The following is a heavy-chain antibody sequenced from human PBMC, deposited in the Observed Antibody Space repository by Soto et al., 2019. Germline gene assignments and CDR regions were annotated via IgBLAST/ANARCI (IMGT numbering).Heavy chain of an antibody. Sequence: GASVKVSCKASGYTFTGYYMHWVRQAPGQGLEWMGWINPNSGGTNYAQKFQGWVTMTRDTSISTAYMELSRLRSDDTAVYYCAFHSGEDYYENYFDYRARGTLVPVSS. CDR2: INPNSGGT. V-gene: IGHV1-2*04. J-gene: IGHJ4*02. CDR3: AFHSGEDYYENYFDY. D-gene: IGHD3-22*01. CDR1: GYTFTGYY.